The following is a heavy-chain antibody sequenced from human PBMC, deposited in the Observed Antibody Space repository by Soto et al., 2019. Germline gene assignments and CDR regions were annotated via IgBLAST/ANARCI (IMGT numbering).Heavy chain of an antibody. CDR2: INHSGST. V-gene: IGHV4-34*01. Sequence: SETLSLTCAVYGGSFSGYYWSWIRQPPGKGLEWIGEINHSGSTNYNPSLKSRVTISVDTSKNQFSLKLSSVTAADTAVYYCARIRYYDSSGYYYYYYGMDVWGQGTTVT. J-gene: IGHJ6*02. D-gene: IGHD3-22*01. CDR1: GGSFSGYY. CDR3: ARIRYYDSSGYYYYYYGMDV.